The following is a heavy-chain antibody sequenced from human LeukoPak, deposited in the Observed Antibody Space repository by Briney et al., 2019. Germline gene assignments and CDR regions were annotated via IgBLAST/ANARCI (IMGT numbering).Heavy chain of an antibody. J-gene: IGHJ4*02. V-gene: IGHV3-72*01. D-gene: IGHD1-26*01. CDR2: IRNKANSYTT. CDR3: TRLVGAND. Sequence: GGSLRLSCAASGFTFSDHAMDWVLQAPGKGLEWVGRIRNKANSYTTEYAASVQGRFTVSRDDSKNSLYLQMNSMKTEDTAVYYCTRLVGANDWGQGTLVTVSS. CDR1: GFTFSDHA.